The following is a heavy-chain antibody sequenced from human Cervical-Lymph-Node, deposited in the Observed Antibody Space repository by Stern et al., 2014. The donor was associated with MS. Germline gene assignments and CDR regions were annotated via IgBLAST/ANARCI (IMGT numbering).Heavy chain of an antibody. CDR1: GYTFTSYG. D-gene: IGHD6-6*01. CDR3: ARDFYSSSSYNWFDP. Sequence: QVQLVESGAEVKKPGASVKVSCKASGYTFTSYGISWVRQAPGQGLEWMGWISAYNGNTNYAQKLHGRVTMTSDTSTSTAYMELRSLRSDDTAVYYCARDFYSSSSYNWFDPWGQGTLVTVSS. V-gene: IGHV1-18*01. CDR2: ISAYNGNT. J-gene: IGHJ5*02.